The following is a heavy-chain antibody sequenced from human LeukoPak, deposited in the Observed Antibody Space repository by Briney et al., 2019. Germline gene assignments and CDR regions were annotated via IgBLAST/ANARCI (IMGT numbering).Heavy chain of an antibody. Sequence: SQTLSLTCTVSGGSISSGDYYWTWIRQHPGRGLEWIGYISYSGTTYYNPSLKSRVTISVVTSKDQFSLNLSSVTAADTAVYYCASHYGGDYFDYWGHGTLVTVSS. CDR1: GGSISSGDYY. J-gene: IGHJ4*01. D-gene: IGHD4-23*01. CDR3: ASHYGGDYFDY. CDR2: ISYSGTT. V-gene: IGHV4-31*03.